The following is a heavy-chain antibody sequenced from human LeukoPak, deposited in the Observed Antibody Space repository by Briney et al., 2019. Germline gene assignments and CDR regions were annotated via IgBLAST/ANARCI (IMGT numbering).Heavy chain of an antibody. V-gene: IGHV4-34*01. CDR1: GGSFSGYY. D-gene: IGHD1-1*01. Sequence: SEALSLTCAVYGGSFSGYYWSWIRQPPGKGLEWIGEINHSGSTNYNPSLKSRVTISVDTSKNQFSLKLSSATAADTAVYYCASPRYNWNNGWFDPWGQGTLVTVSS. J-gene: IGHJ5*02. CDR3: ASPRYNWNNGWFDP. CDR2: INHSGST.